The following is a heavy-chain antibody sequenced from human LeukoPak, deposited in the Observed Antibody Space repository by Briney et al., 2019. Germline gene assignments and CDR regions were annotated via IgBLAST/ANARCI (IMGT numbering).Heavy chain of an antibody. CDR3: AKPRGYSSSWTDFDY. J-gene: IGHJ4*02. CDR2: ISGSGGST. D-gene: IGHD6-13*01. CDR1: GFTFSSYA. Sequence: GGSLRLYCAASGFTFSSYAMSWVRQAPGKGLEWVSAISGSGGSTYYADSVKGRFTISRDNSKNTLYLQMNSLRAEDTAVYYCAKPRGYSSSWTDFDYWGQGTLVTVSS. V-gene: IGHV3-23*01.